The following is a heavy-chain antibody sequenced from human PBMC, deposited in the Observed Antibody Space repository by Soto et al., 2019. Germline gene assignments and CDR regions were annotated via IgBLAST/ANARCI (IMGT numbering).Heavy chain of an antibody. CDR3: ARTVGAARPLYFDY. Sequence: SETLSLTCTVSGGSISSSSYYWGWIRQPPGKRLEWIGSIYYSGSTYYNPSLKSRVTISVDTSKNQFSLKLSSVTAADTAVYYCARTVGAARPLYFDYWGQGTLVTVSS. D-gene: IGHD6-6*01. J-gene: IGHJ4*02. CDR1: GGSISSSSYY. CDR2: IYYSGST. V-gene: IGHV4-39*01.